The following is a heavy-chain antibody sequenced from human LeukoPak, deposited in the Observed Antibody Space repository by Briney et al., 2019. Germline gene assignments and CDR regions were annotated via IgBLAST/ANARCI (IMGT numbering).Heavy chain of an antibody. J-gene: IGHJ6*02. V-gene: IGHV4-31*03. CDR1: GGSISSGGYY. CDR2: IYYSGST. CDR3: ARSGYYGSGSYYLYYYNYGMDV. D-gene: IGHD3-10*01. Sequence: SQTLSLTCTVSGGSISSGGYYWSWIRQHPGKGLEWIGYIYYSGSTYYNPSLKGRVTISVDTSKNQFSLKLSSVTAADTAVYYCARSGYYGSGSYYLYYYNYGMDVWGQGTTVTVSS.